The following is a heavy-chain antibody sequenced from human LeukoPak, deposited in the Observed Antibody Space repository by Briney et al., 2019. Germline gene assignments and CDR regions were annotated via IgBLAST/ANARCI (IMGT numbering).Heavy chain of an antibody. Sequence: SETLSLTCTVSGGSISSYYWSWIRQPAGKGLEWIGLIYTSGSTNYNPSLKSRVTMSVDTPKNQFSLKLSSVTAADTAVYYCAREDDFWSGYFRDPYDAFDIWRQGTMVTVSS. V-gene: IGHV4-4*07. D-gene: IGHD3-3*01. CDR2: IYTSGST. CDR3: AREDDFWSGYFRDPYDAFDI. CDR1: GGSISSYY. J-gene: IGHJ3*02.